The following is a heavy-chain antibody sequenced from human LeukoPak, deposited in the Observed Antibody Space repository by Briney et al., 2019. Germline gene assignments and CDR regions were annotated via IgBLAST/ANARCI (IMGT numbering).Heavy chain of an antibody. V-gene: IGHV1-69*13. D-gene: IGHD4-17*01. J-gene: IGHJ3*02. CDR2: IIPIFGTA. Sequence: SVKVSCKASGGTFSSYAISWVRQAPGQGLEWMGGIIPIFGTANYAQKFQGRVTITADESTSTAYMELSSLRSEDAAVYYCARGIRLYGDVGTDIWGQGTMVTVSS. CDR1: GGTFSSYA. CDR3: ARGIRLYGDVGTDI.